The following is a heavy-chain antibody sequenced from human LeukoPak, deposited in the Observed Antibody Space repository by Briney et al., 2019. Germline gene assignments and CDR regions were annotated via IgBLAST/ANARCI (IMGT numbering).Heavy chain of an antibody. CDR1: GGSISSSSYY. CDR2: IYYTGGT. J-gene: IGHJ5*02. CDR3: ARGGMQYYDFWSGPNWFDP. D-gene: IGHD3-3*01. Sequence: SETLSLTCTVSGGSISSSSYYWGWIRQPPGKGLEWIGYIYYTGGTNYNPSLKSRVTISVDTSKNQFSLKLSSVTAADTAVYYCARGGMQYYDFWSGPNWFDPWGQGTLVTVSS. V-gene: IGHV4-61*05.